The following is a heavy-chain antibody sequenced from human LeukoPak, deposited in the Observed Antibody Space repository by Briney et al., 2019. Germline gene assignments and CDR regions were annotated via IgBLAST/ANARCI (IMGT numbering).Heavy chain of an antibody. D-gene: IGHD2-15*01. V-gene: IGHV4-34*01. J-gene: IGHJ5*02. CDR3: ARLGPEYCSGGSCYFVRLDP. CDR2: INHSGST. CDR1: GGSFSGYY. Sequence: SETLSLTCAVYGGSFSGYYWSWIRQPPGKGLEWIGEINHSGSTNYNPSLKSRVTISVDTSKNQFSLKLSSVTAADTAVYYCARLGPEYCSGGSCYFVRLDPWGQGTLVTVSS.